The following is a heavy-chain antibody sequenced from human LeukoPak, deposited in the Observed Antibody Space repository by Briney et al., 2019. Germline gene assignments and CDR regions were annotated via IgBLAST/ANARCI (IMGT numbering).Heavy chain of an antibody. CDR3: ARTRSSSDWWFDP. CDR1: GFSFSSYS. Sequence: GGSLRLSCAASGFSFSSYSMNWVRQAPGKGLEWVSYISSSSGSIYYADSVKGRFTISRDNAKNSLYLQMNGLRDEDTAVYFCARTRSSSDWWFDPWGQGTRVTISS. J-gene: IGHJ5*02. V-gene: IGHV3-48*02. D-gene: IGHD6-6*01. CDR2: ISSSSGSI.